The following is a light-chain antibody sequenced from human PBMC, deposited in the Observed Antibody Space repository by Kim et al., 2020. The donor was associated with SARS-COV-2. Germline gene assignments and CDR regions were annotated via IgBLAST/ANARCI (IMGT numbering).Light chain of an antibody. Sequence: MALGQTARITCGGNNIGSKNVHWYQQKPGQAPVLVIYRDSNRPSGIPERFSGSNSGNTATLTISRAQAGDEADYYCQVWDSSTYVFGTGTKVTVL. V-gene: IGLV3-9*01. CDR2: RDS. CDR3: QVWDSSTYV. CDR1: NIGSKN. J-gene: IGLJ1*01.